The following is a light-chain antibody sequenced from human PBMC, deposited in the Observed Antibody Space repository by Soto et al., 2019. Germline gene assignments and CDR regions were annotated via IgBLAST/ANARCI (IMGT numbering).Light chain of an antibody. Sequence: DIVMTQSPLSLPVTPGEPASISCRSSRSLLHSNGDTYLDWYLQKPGQSPRLLISFASNRASGVPDSFSGRGSGTDFTLRISRVEAEDVGVYYCMQALEDPSTFGQGTKLEIK. J-gene: IGKJ2*01. CDR3: MQALEDPST. CDR2: FAS. CDR1: RSLLHSNGDTY. V-gene: IGKV2-28*01.